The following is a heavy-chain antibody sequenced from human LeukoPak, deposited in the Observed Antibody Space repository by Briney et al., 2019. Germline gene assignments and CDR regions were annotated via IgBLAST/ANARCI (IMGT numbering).Heavy chain of an antibody. CDR1: GFTFSSYA. D-gene: IGHD3-22*01. CDR3: AKYRITMIVVGGAFDI. Sequence: PGGSLKLSCAASGFTFSSYAMSCVRQAPGKGLEWVSAISGSGGSTYYADSVKGRFTISRDNSKNTLYLQMNSLRAEDTAVYYCAKYRITMIVVGGAFDIWGQGTMVTVSS. J-gene: IGHJ3*02. CDR2: ISGSGGST. V-gene: IGHV3-23*01.